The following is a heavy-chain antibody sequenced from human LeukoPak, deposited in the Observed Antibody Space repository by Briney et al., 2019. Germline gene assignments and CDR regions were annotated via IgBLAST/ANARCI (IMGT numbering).Heavy chain of an antibody. V-gene: IGHV3-30-3*01. CDR2: ISYDGSNK. Sequence: PGGSLRLSCAASGFTFSSYATHWVRQAPGKGLEWVAVISYDGSNKYYADSVKGRFTISRDNSKNTLYLQMNSLRAEDTAVYYCARDYDSSGYYYTLWYYYYGMDVWGQGTTVTVSS. D-gene: IGHD3-22*01. J-gene: IGHJ6*02. CDR1: GFTFSSYA. CDR3: ARDYDSSGYYYTLWYYYYGMDV.